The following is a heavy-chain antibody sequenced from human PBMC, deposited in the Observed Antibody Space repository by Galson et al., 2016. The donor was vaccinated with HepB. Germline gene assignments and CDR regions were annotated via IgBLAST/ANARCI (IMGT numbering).Heavy chain of an antibody. D-gene: IGHD3-16*01. CDR2: ISRTGETF. CDR3: ARDRRHNYAFFDS. V-gene: IGHV3-48*02. CDR1: GFSFSSYN. J-gene: IGHJ4*02. Sequence: SLRLSCAASGFSFSSYNMDWVRRAPGKGLEWVSYISRTGETFYYADSVKGRFTISRDNAKNLLYLQMNSLRDGDTAVYYRARDRRHNYAFFDSWGQGTPITVSS.